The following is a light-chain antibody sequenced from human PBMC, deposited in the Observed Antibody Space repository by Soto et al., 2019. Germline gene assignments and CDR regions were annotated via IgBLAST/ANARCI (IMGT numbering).Light chain of an antibody. CDR3: QQDNNWPPWT. V-gene: IGKV3-15*01. Sequence: EIVMTQPPATLSVSPGERATLSCRASPSVSSNLAWSQQKPGQAPRLLIYGASTRATGIPARFSGSGSGTECTLTISSLQSEDFAVYYCQQDNNWPPWTFGQGTKVEIK. CDR1: PSVSSN. J-gene: IGKJ1*01. CDR2: GAS.